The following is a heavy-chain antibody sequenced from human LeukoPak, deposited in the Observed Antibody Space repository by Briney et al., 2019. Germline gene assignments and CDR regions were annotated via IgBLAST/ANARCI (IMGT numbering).Heavy chain of an antibody. CDR1: GGTFSSYA. CDR2: IIPIFGTA. Sequence: ASVKVSCKASGGTFSSYAISWVRQAPGQGLEWMGGIIPIFGTANYAQKLQGRVTMTTDTSTSTAYMELRSLRSDDTAVYYCARRGWELPHWYFDLWGRGTLVTVSS. V-gene: IGHV1-69*05. J-gene: IGHJ2*01. D-gene: IGHD1-26*01. CDR3: ARRGWELPHWYFDL.